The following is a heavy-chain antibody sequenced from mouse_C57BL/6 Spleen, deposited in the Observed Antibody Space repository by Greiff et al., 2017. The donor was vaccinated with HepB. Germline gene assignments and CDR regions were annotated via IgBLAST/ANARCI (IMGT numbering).Heavy chain of an antibody. CDR3: AREADGDYAMDY. D-gene: IGHD2-3*01. Sequence: DVKLVESEGGLVQPGSSMKLSCTASGFTFSDYYMAWVRQVPEKGLEWVANINYDGSSTYYLDSLKSRFIISRDNAKNILYLQMSSLKSEDTATYYCAREADGDYAMDYWGQGTSVTVSS. J-gene: IGHJ4*01. CDR2: INYDGSST. CDR1: GFTFSDYY. V-gene: IGHV5-16*01.